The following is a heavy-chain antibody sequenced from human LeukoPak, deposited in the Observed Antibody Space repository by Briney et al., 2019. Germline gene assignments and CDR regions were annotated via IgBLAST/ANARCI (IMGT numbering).Heavy chain of an antibody. V-gene: IGHV3-21*01. Sequence: GGSLRLSCAASGFTFSSYSMNWVRQAPGKGLEWVSSISSSSSYIYYADSVKGRFTISRDNARNSLYLQMNSLRAEDTAVYYCARDRGVATFSDYWGQGTLVTVSS. D-gene: IGHD5-12*01. CDR1: GFTFSSYS. CDR3: ARDRGVATFSDY. CDR2: ISSSSSYI. J-gene: IGHJ4*02.